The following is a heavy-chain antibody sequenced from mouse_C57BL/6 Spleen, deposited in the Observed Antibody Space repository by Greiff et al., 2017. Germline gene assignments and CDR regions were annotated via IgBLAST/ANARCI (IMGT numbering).Heavy chain of an antibody. Sequence: QVQLQQSGAELVKPGASVKLSCKASGYTFTSYWMHWVKQRPGQGLEWIGMIQPNSGSTNYNEKFKSKATLTVDKSSSTAYMQLSSLTSEDSAVYYCARTAGYEGGSYYAMDYWGQGTSVTVSS. CDR3: ARTAGYEGGSYYAMDY. CDR1: GYTFTSYW. D-gene: IGHD2-2*01. CDR2: IQPNSGST. V-gene: IGHV1-64*01. J-gene: IGHJ4*01.